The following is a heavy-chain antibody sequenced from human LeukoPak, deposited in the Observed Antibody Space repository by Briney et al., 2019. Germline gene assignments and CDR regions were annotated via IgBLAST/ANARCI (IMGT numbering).Heavy chain of an antibody. CDR3: ARESLRYFDWLLYHFDY. V-gene: IGHV3-21*01. CDR2: ISSSSRYI. Sequence: GGSLRLSCAASGFTFSSYSMNWDRQAPGKGLEWVSSISSSSRYIYYADSVKGRFTISRDNAKNSLYLQMNSLRAEDTAVYYCARESLRYFDWLLYHFDYWGQGTLVTVSS. J-gene: IGHJ4*02. CDR1: GFTFSSYS. D-gene: IGHD3-9*01.